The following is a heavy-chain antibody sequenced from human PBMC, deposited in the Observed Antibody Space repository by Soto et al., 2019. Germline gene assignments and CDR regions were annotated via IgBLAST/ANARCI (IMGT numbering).Heavy chain of an antibody. V-gene: IGHV3-23*03. CDR3: AKDLRPDGRYDLDY. J-gene: IGHJ4*02. CDR2: IVGDASSI. D-gene: IGHD2-15*01. CDR1: GFTFRTCA. Sequence: GGSLRLSCAAYGFTFRTCAMNWVRQAPGKGLEWVAVIVGDASSIDYADSVKGRFTISRDNSKNIMYLQMTSLKVEDTATYFCAKDLRPDGRYDLDYWGQGTQVTVSS.